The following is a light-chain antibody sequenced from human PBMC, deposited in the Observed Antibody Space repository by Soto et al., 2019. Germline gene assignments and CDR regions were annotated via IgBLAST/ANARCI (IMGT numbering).Light chain of an antibody. CDR1: SSDVGGYNY. J-gene: IGLJ1*01. CDR2: DVS. Sequence: QSALTQPPSASGSPGQSVTISCTGTSSDVGGYNYVSWYQQHPGKAPKLMIYDVSKRPSGVPDRFSGSKSGNTASLTVSGLQAEDEADYYCSSYAGSTNHVFGTGTKLTVL. CDR3: SSYAGSTNHV. V-gene: IGLV2-8*01.